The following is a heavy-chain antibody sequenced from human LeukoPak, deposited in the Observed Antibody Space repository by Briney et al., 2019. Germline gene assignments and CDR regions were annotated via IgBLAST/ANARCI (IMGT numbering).Heavy chain of an antibody. D-gene: IGHD3-16*01. CDR3: AREGEDYDFDY. CDR1: GGSFSGYY. J-gene: IGHJ4*02. V-gene: IGHV4-34*01. Sequence: KASETLSLTCAVYGGSFSGYYWSWIRQPPGKGLEWIGEINHSGSTNYNASLKSRVTISVDTSKNQFSLRLSSVTAADTAVYYCAREGEDYDFDYWGQGTLVTVSS. CDR2: INHSGST.